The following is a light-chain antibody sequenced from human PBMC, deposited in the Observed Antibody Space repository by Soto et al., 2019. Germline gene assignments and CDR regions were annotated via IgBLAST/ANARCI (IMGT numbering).Light chain of an antibody. CDR2: KAS. V-gene: IGKV1-5*03. J-gene: IGKJ1*01. Sequence: DIQMTQSPSTLSASVGDRVTITCRASQSISSWLAWYQQKPGKAPKLLIYKASNLESGVPSRFSGSGSGTEFTLTISILQPDDFATYYCQQYNSYSRTFGQGTKVDI. CDR3: QQYNSYSRT. CDR1: QSISSW.